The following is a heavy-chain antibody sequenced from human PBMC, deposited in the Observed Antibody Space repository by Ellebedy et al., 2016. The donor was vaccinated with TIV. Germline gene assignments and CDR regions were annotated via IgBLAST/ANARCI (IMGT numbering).Heavy chain of an antibody. CDR1: GFTFSSYA. CDR3: AREGYSYGRDAFDI. CDR2: ISSNGGST. J-gene: IGHJ3*02. D-gene: IGHD5-18*01. Sequence: GESLKISCAASGFTFSSYAMNWVRQAPGKGLEYVSAISSNGGSTYYANSVKGRFTISIDNSKNTLYLQMGSLRAEDMAVYYCAREGYSYGRDAFDIWGQGTMVTVSS. V-gene: IGHV3-64*01.